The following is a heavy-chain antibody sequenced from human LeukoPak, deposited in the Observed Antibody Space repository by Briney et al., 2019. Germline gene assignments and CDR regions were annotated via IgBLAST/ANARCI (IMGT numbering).Heavy chain of an antibody. V-gene: IGHV1-8*01. J-gene: IGHJ4*02. Sequence: AAVKDSCMASGYTFTSYDINWVRQATGQGLEWMGWMNPNSGNTGYAQKFQGRVTMTRNTSISTAYMELSSLRSEDTAVYYCARGVTVLSQFGSSSEPFDYWGQGTLVTVSS. CDR1: GYTFTSYD. CDR3: ARGVTVLSQFGSSSEPFDY. CDR2: MNPNSGNT. D-gene: IGHD6-6*01.